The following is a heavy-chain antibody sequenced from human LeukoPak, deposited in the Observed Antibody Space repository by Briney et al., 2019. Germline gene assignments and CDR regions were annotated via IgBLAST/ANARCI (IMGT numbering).Heavy chain of an antibody. CDR3: AKVGGEWEVLRVFDY. CDR1: GFTFSSYA. CDR2: ISASGGST. J-gene: IGHJ4*02. V-gene: IGHV3-23*01. Sequence: GGSLRLSCAASGFTFSSYAMSWVRQAPGKGLESVSAISASGGSTYYADSVKGRFTISRDNSKNTLYLQMNSLRAEDTAVYYCAKVGGEWEVLRVFDYWGQGTLVTVSS. D-gene: IGHD1-26*01.